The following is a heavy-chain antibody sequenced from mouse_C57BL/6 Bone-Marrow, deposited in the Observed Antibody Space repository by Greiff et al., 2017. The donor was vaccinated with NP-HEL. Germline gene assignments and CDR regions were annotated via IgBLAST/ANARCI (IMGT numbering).Heavy chain of an antibody. Sequence: EVQLVESGPVLVKPGASVKMSCKASGYTFTDYYMNWVKQSHGKSLEWIGVINPYNGGTSYNQKFKGKATLTVDKSSSTAYMELNSLTSEDSAVYYCARVGASYYDYAWFAYWGQGTLVTVSA. V-gene: IGHV1-19*01. D-gene: IGHD2-4*01. J-gene: IGHJ3*01. CDR1: GYTFTDYY. CDR2: INPYNGGT. CDR3: ARVGASYYDYAWFAY.